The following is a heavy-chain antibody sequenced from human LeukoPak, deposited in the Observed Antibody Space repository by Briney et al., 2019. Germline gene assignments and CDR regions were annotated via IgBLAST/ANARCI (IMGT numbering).Heavy chain of an antibody. CDR1: GITFTSHA. CDR2: ISGSGGHT. CDR3: AKGGVATMRDGYNYYYYYMEV. V-gene: IGHV3-23*01. J-gene: IGHJ6*03. D-gene: IGHD5-24*01. Sequence: GGSLRLSCAASGITFTSHAMSWVRQAPGKGLEWVSLISGSGGHTYYGDPVKGRFTISRDNSKSTLYLQMNSLRAEDTAVYYCAKGGVATMRDGYNYYYYYMEVWGRGTTVTVSS.